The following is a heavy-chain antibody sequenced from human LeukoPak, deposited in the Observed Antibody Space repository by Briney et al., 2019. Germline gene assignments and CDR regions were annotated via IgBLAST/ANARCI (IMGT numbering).Heavy chain of an antibody. CDR3: ARGDFCSSSDCYLRPMDV. CDR2: IYYSGST. CDR1: GGSISDYY. J-gene: IGHJ6*03. V-gene: IGHV4-59*01. D-gene: IGHD2-2*01. Sequence: SETLSLTCTVSGGSISDYYWNWIRQPPGKGLEWIGYIYYSGSTTYNPSLKSRVTMSVDTAKNQFSLKLRSVTAADTAVYYCARGDFCSSSDCYLRPMDVWGKGTTVTVSS.